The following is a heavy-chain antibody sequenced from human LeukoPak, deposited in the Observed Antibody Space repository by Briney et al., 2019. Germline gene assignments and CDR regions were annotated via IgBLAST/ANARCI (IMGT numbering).Heavy chain of an antibody. CDR2: ISWNSGTI. CDR3: AKGDTFSMVRGVIAY. V-gene: IGHV3-9*01. CDR1: GFTFDDYA. J-gene: IGHJ4*02. D-gene: IGHD3-10*01. Sequence: PGGSLRLSCAASGFTFDDYAMHWVRQAPGKGLEWVSGISWNSGTIGHADSVKSRFTISRDNAKNSLYLQMNSLKTEDTALYYCAKGDTFSMVRGVIAYWGQGTQVTVSS.